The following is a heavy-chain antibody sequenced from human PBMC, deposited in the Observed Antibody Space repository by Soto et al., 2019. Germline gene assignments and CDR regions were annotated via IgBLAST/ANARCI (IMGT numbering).Heavy chain of an antibody. D-gene: IGHD3-22*01. Sequence: QVQLVESGGGVVQPGRSLRLSCAASGFTFSSYAMHWVRQAPGKGLEWVAVISYDGSNKYYADSVKGRFTISRDNSKNTLYLQMNSLRAEDTAVYYCARDNEYYYDSSGYFSFDYWGQGTLVTVSS. V-gene: IGHV3-30-3*01. J-gene: IGHJ4*02. CDR3: ARDNEYYYDSSGYFSFDY. CDR1: GFTFSSYA. CDR2: ISYDGSNK.